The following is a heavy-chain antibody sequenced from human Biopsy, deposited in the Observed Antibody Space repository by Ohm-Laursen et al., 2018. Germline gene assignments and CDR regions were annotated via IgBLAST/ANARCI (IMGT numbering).Heavy chain of an antibody. Sequence: ASVKVSCKSSGGTSSNFAINWVRQAPGQGLECMGRIIPLIGLTNYAQKFQGRVTITADKFTNTVYMELSSLRSDDTAVYFCARDCNGDNCGVDFWGQGTLVTVS. CDR2: IIPLIGLT. CDR3: ARDCNGDNCGVDF. J-gene: IGHJ4*02. D-gene: IGHD2-15*01. CDR1: GGTSSNFA. V-gene: IGHV1-69*04.